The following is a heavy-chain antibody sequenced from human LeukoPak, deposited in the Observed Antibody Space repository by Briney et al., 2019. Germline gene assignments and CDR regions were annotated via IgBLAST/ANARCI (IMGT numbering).Heavy chain of an antibody. CDR3: ARQVESSGCLDY. D-gene: IGHD6-19*01. CDR2: IYPGGSET. CDR1: GYSFTSYW. Sequence: GESLKISCKGSGYSFTSYWSAWVRQRPGKGLEWMGIIYPGGSETRYDPSFEGQATISADGSTTTAYLQWSSLKATDTAMYYCARQVESSGCLDYWGQGTLVTVSS. V-gene: IGHV5-51*01. J-gene: IGHJ4*02.